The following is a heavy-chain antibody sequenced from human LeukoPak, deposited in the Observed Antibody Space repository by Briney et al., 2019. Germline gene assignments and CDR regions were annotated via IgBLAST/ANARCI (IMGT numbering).Heavy chain of an antibody. CDR2: ISYDGSNK. J-gene: IGHJ4*02. CDR3: AKSRGIAAVLYYFDY. Sequence: PGGSLRLSCAASGFTFSSYGMPWVRQAPGKGLEWVAVISYDGSNKYYADSVKGRFTISRDNSKNTLYLQMNSLRAEDTAVYYCAKSRGIAAVLYYFDYWGQGTLVTVSS. D-gene: IGHD6-13*01. CDR1: GFTFSSYG. V-gene: IGHV3-30*18.